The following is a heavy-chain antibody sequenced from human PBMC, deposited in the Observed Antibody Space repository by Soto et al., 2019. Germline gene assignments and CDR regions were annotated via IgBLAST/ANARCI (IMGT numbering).Heavy chain of an antibody. D-gene: IGHD3-22*01. J-gene: IGHJ4*02. Sequence: QLQLQESGPGLVKPSETLSLTCRVSDGSMNSDSSYWGWIRQPPGKGLEWIGVINHSGSTYHNLSLKSRVTMSVDASRNQFSLKLTSMTAADPAVYYCARLGGYVSVGYYYLWDSWGQGTLVTVSS. CDR3: ARLGGYVSVGYYYLWDS. CDR2: INHSGST. CDR1: DGSMNSDSSY. V-gene: IGHV4-39*01.